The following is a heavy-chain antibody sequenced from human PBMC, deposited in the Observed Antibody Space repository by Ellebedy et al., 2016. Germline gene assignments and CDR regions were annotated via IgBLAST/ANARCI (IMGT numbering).Heavy chain of an antibody. CDR2: IKQDGSEK. CDR1: GFTFSSYW. Sequence: GESLKISCAASGFTFSSYWMSWVRQAPGKGLEWVANIKQDGSEKYYVDSVKGRFTISRDNAKNSLYLQMNSLRAEDTAVYYCARGLEMATIDAFDIWGQGTMVTVSS. CDR3: ARGLEMATIDAFDI. J-gene: IGHJ3*02. D-gene: IGHD5-24*01. V-gene: IGHV3-7*01.